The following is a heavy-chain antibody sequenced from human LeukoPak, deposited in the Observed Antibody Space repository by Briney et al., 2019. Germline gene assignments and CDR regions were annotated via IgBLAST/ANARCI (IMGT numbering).Heavy chain of an antibody. V-gene: IGHV1-46*01. CDR2: IDPSGDST. Sequence: ASVKVSCKASGYTFTTYYMHWVRQAPGQGLEWMGMIDPSGDSTSYAQKFQGRVTMTWDTSTSTVYMELSSLRSEDTAVYYCARGYPLDWNYFDYWGQGTLVTVSS. J-gene: IGHJ4*02. CDR1: GYTFTTYY. CDR3: ARGYPLDWNYFDY. D-gene: IGHD3/OR15-3a*01.